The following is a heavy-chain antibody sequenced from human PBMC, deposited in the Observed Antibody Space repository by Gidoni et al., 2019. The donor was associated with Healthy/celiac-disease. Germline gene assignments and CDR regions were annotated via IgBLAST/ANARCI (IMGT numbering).Heavy chain of an antibody. CDR1: GGSISSSSYY. V-gene: IGHV4-39*01. CDR2: IYYSGST. CDR3: ARLTVDNWFDP. J-gene: IGHJ5*02. Sequence: QLQLQESGPGLVKPSETLSLTCTVSGGSISSSSYYWGWIRQPPGKGLEWIGSIYYSGSTYYNPSLKSRVTISVDTSKNQFSLKLSSVTAADTAVYYCARLTVDNWFDPWGQGTLVTVSS.